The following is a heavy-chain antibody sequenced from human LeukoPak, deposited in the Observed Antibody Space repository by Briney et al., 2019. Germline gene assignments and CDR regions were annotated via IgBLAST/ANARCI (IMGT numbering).Heavy chain of an antibody. J-gene: IGHJ4*02. CDR1: GFTFSSYA. CDR2: IYSGGST. Sequence: GGSLRLSCAASGFTFSSYAMSWVRQAPGKGLEWVSVIYSGGSTYYADSVKGRFTISRDNSKNTLFLQMNSLRAEDTAVYYCARDLGRDWGQGTLVTVSS. D-gene: IGHD2-15*01. CDR3: ARDLGRD. V-gene: IGHV3-53*01.